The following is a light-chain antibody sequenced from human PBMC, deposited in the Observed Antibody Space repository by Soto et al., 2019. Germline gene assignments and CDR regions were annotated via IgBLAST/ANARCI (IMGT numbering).Light chain of an antibody. CDR3: SSYAGSNNYVL. J-gene: IGLJ2*01. V-gene: IGLV2-8*01. Sequence: QCVLTQAPSGSGSPGQSVTISCTGTSSDVGGYDYVSWYQQHPGKAPKLMIYDVTKRPSGVPDRFSGSKSGNTASLTVSGLQAEDEADYYCSSYAGSNNYVLFGGGTKLTVL. CDR1: SSDVGGYDY. CDR2: DVT.